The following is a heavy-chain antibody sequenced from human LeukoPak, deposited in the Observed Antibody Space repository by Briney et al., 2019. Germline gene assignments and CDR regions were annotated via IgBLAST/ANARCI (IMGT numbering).Heavy chain of an antibody. D-gene: IGHD6-13*01. J-gene: IGHJ4*02. CDR2: ISSSSRTI. CDR3: AREGWGAAAGTDY. CDR1: GFTFSHYT. V-gene: IGHV3-48*02. Sequence: GGSLRLSCAASGFTFSHYTMNWARQAPGKGLEWVSDISSSSRTISYADSVKGRFTISRDNAKNSLYLQMNSLRDEDTAVYYCAREGWGAAAGTDYWGQGTLVTVSS.